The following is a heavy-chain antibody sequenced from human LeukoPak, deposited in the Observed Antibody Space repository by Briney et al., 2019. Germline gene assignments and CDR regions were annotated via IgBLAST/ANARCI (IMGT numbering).Heavy chain of an antibody. CDR2: ISYDGSIK. CDR1: GFTFSSYA. V-gene: IGHV3-30-3*01. D-gene: IGHD4-23*01. Sequence: GGSLRLSCAASGFTFSSYAMHWVRQAPGKGLEWVVDISYDGSIKYYADSVKGRFTISRDNSKNTLYLQMNSLRAEDTAVYYCAKDKYGSNSASTGMDVWGQGTTVTVSS. J-gene: IGHJ6*02. CDR3: AKDKYGSNSASTGMDV.